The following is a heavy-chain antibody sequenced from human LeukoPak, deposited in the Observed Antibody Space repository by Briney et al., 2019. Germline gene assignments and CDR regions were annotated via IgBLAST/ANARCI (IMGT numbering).Heavy chain of an antibody. CDR1: GDSISSNRYY. D-gene: IGHD2-2*01. Sequence: PSEALSLTCTVSGDSISSNRYYWGWLRQPPGQVLEWIGSFYYRGRPYYNPSLKNRVTISVDTSKNQFSLKLSSVTAADTAIYYCARQSCTDTSCTVFRWYFDLWGRGTLVTVSS. CDR3: ARQSCTDTSCTVFRWYFDL. J-gene: IGHJ2*01. CDR2: FYYRGRP. V-gene: IGHV4-39*01.